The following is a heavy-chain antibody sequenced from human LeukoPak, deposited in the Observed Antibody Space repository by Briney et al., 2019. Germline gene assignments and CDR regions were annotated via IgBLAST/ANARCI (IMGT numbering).Heavy chain of an antibody. V-gene: IGHV3-7*02. Sequence: GGSLRLSCAASGFTFSTYWMSWVRQAPGKGLEWVANIKQDGSEKNYVDSVKGRFTISRDNAQNSLYLQMNSLRTEDTAVFYCAKGSGGSGSFYNHFDCWGQGTLVTVSS. CDR3: AKGSGGSGSFYNHFDC. D-gene: IGHD3-10*01. J-gene: IGHJ4*02. CDR2: IKQDGSEK. CDR1: GFTFSTYW.